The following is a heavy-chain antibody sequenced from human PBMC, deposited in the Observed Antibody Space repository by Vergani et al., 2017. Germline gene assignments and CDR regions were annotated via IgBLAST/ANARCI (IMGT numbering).Heavy chain of an antibody. CDR1: GYTFVNYD. Sequence: QIQLVQSGAEVKQPGASVKVSCKASGYTFVNYDINWVRQATGQGLEWMGWMNPNSGNTGYAQKFQGRVTMTRNTSISTAYMELSSLRSEDTAVYYCARVSTYYDILTGYNYYYYYYMDVWGKGTTVTVSS. CDR2: MNPNSGNT. J-gene: IGHJ6*03. V-gene: IGHV1-8*02. D-gene: IGHD3-9*01. CDR3: ARVSTYYDILTGYNYYYYYYMDV.